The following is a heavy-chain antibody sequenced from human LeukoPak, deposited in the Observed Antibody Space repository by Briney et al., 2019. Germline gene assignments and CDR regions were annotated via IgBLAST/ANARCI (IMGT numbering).Heavy chain of an antibody. CDR3: ARLRGSITVGVFDYGMDV. J-gene: IGHJ6*02. V-gene: IGHV1-69*04. Sequence: SVKVSCKASGGTFGSYAISWVRQAPGQGLEWMGRIIPILGIANYAQKFQGRVTITADKSTSTAYMELSSLRSEDTAVYYCARLRGSITVGVFDYGMDVWGQGTTVTVSS. CDR1: GGTFGSYA. CDR2: IIPILGIA. D-gene: IGHD1-26*01.